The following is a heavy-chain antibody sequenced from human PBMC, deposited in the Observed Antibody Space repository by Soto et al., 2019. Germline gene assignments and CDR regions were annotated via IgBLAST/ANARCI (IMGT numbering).Heavy chain of an antibody. J-gene: IGHJ5*02. CDR1: GGSISSGDDF. Sequence: PSETLSLTCTVSGGSISSGDDFWTWIRQPPGKGLEWIGCIYYSGSTYYNPSLKSRLTMSVDTSKNQFSLKLSSVTAADTAVYYCARGSATGPVWFDPWGQGTLVTVSS. CDR2: IYYSGST. D-gene: IGHD2-15*01. V-gene: IGHV4-30-4*01. CDR3: ARGSATGPVWFDP.